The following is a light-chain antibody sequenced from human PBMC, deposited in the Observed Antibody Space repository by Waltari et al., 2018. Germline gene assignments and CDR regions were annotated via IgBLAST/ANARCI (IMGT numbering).Light chain of an antibody. CDR3: QQYNTWPPIT. J-gene: IGKJ5*01. CDR2: GAS. V-gene: IGKV3-15*01. CDR1: QSLSDN. Sequence: EIVRTQSPATLSVSPGKRATLSCRASQSLSDNLAWYQQKPGQAPSLLIYGASTSATGIPSRFSGSGSGRDFTLTISSLPSEDFAIYYCQQYNTWPPITFGQGTRVEIK.